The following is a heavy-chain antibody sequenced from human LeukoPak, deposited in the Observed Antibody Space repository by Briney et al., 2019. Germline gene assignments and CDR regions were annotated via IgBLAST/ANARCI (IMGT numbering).Heavy chain of an antibody. CDR2: IKEDGSEE. V-gene: IGHV3-7*01. Sequence: PGGSLRLSCAASGFTFNDCWLTWVRQAPGKGLEWVANIKEDGSEEYYVDSVKGRFAISRDNAKKTLYLQMNNLRVEDTAVYYCARSVPVADKLDSFDIWGQGTMVLVSS. CDR3: ARSVPVADKLDSFDI. J-gene: IGHJ3*02. D-gene: IGHD6-19*01. CDR1: GFTFNDCW.